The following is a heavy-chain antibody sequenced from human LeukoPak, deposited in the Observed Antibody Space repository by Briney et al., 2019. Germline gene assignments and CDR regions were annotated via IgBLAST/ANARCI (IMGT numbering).Heavy chain of an antibody. V-gene: IGHV4-34*01. D-gene: IGHD5-24*01. CDR3: ARSRDGYSYYYYYYMDV. CDR1: GGSFSGYY. Sequence: SETLSLTCAVYGGSFSGYYWSWIRQPPGKGLEWIGEINHSGSTNYNPSLKSRVTISVDTSKNQFSLKLSSGTAADTAVYYCARSRDGYSYYYYYYMDVWGKGTTVTVSS. J-gene: IGHJ6*03. CDR2: INHSGST.